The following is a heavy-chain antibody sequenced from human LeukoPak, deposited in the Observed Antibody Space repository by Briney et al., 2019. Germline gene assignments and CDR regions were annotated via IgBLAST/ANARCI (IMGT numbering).Heavy chain of an antibody. CDR2: INPSGGST. J-gene: IGHJ4*02. D-gene: IGHD3-3*01. Sequence: ASVKVSCKASGYTFTSYYMHWVRQAPGQGLEWMGIINPSGGSTSYAQKFQGRVTMTRDTSTSTVYMELRSLRSDDTAVYYCARAPSYYDFWSGSSDYWGQGTLVTVPS. CDR3: ARAPSYYDFWSGSSDY. V-gene: IGHV1-46*01. CDR1: GYTFTSYY.